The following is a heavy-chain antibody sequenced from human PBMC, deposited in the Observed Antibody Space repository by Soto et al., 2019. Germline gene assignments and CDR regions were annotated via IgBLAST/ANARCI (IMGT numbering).Heavy chain of an antibody. D-gene: IGHD3-22*01. CDR3: ARHGDYYDSSALDY. J-gene: IGHJ4*02. Sequence: PSETLSLTCTVSGGSISSYYWSWIRQPPGKGLEWIGYIYYSGSTNYNPSLKSRVTISVDTPKNQFSLKLSSVTAADTAVYYCARHGDYYDSSALDYWGQGTLVTVSS. CDR2: IYYSGST. CDR1: GGSISSYY. V-gene: IGHV4-59*08.